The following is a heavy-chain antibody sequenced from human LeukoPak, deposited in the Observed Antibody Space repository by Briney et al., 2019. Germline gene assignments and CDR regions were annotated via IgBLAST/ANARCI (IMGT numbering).Heavy chain of an antibody. Sequence: PGGSLRLSCAASGFTFDDYGMSWVRQAPGKGLEWVSGINWNGGSTGYADSVKGRFTISRDNAKNSLYLQMNSLRADDTAFYYCARVGIAAAGNVYWGQGTLVTVSS. J-gene: IGHJ4*02. CDR3: ARVGIAAAGNVY. V-gene: IGHV3-20*04. CDR2: INWNGGST. D-gene: IGHD6-13*01. CDR1: GFTFDDYG.